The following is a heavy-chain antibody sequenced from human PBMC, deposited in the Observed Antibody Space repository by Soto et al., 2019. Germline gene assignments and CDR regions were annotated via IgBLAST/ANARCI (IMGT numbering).Heavy chain of an antibody. CDR1: GFTVNTYW. J-gene: IGHJ4*02. D-gene: IGHD3-22*01. Sequence: GSLRLSCAASGFTVNTYWMHWVGQAPGKGPVWVSRISGDGSQSRYADSVQGRFTISRDNTKNTLFLQMNSPRAEDTAVYYCVRGYFYDNAGPYFDYWGQGTLVTVSS. CDR2: ISGDGSQS. V-gene: IGHV3-74*01. CDR3: VRGYFYDNAGPYFDY.